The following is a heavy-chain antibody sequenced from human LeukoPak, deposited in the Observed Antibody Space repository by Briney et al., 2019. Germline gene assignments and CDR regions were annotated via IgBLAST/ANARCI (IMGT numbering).Heavy chain of an antibody. CDR1: GFTFSNAW. J-gene: IGHJ4*02. CDR3: TTARPYYYDSSGYPSNFDY. D-gene: IGHD3-22*01. CDR2: IKSKTDGGTT. V-gene: IGHV3-15*01. Sequence: GGSLRLSCAASGFTFSNAWMSWVRQAPGKGLEWVGRIKSKTDGGTTDYAAPVKGRFTISRDDSKNTLYLQMNSLKTEDTAVYYCTTARPYYYDSSGYPSNFDYWGQGTLVTVSS.